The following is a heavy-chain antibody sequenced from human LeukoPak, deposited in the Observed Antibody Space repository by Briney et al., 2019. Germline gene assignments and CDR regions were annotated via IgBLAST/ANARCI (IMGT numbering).Heavy chain of an antibody. V-gene: IGHV1-2*02. Sequence: ASVKVSCKASGYTFTGYYMHWVRQAPGQGLEWMGWINPNSGGTNYAQKFQGRVTMTRDTSISTAYMELSRLRSDDTAVYYCARGSYYYDSSGYYPPFGYWGQGTLVTVSS. CDR3: ARGSYYYDSSGYYPPFGY. CDR1: GYTFTGYY. D-gene: IGHD3-22*01. CDR2: INPNSGGT. J-gene: IGHJ4*02.